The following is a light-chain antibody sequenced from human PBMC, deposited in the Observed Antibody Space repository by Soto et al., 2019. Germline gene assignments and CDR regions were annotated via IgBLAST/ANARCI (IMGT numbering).Light chain of an antibody. Sequence: QAVVTQPPSVSGAPGQRVTISCTGSSSNIGAGYDVHWYQQLPGTAPKLLIYANLNRPSGVPDRFSGSKSGTSASLAITGLQAEDEGDYYCQSYDNTLSASVFGGGTKVTVL. CDR3: QSYDNTLSASV. J-gene: IGLJ3*02. CDR1: SSNIGAGYD. CDR2: ANL. V-gene: IGLV1-40*01.